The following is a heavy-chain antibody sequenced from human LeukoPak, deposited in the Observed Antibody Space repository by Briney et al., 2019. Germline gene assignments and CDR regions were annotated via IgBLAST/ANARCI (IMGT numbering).Heavy chain of an antibody. CDR3: ATMGVPAAIGVAFDY. Sequence: GGSLRLSCAASGFTFSSYSMNWVRQAPGKGLEWVSYISSSSSTIYYADSVRGRFTISRDNAKNSLYLQMNSLRAEDTAVYYCATMGVPAAIGVAFDYWGQGTLVTVSS. J-gene: IGHJ4*02. CDR2: ISSSSSTI. V-gene: IGHV3-48*04. CDR1: GFTFSSYS. D-gene: IGHD2-2*02.